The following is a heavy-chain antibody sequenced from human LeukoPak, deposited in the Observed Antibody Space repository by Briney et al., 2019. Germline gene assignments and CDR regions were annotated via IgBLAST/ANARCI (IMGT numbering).Heavy chain of an antibody. Sequence: TSETLSLTCAVYGGSFSGYYWSWIRQPPGKGLEWIGEINHSGSTNYNPSLKSRVTISVDTSKNQFSLKLSSVTAADTAVYYCAKTGSGSYYSSRFDPWGQGTLVTVSS. CDR1: GGSFSGYY. CDR3: AKTGSGSYYSSRFDP. CDR2: INHSGST. D-gene: IGHD3-10*01. J-gene: IGHJ5*02. V-gene: IGHV4-34*01.